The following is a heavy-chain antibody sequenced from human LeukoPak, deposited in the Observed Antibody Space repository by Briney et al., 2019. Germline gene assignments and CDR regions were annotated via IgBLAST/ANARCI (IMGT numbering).Heavy chain of an antibody. CDR2: ISAYNGNT. CDR1: GYTFTSYG. D-gene: IGHD3-22*01. J-gene: IGHJ4*02. Sequence: ASVKVSCKASGYTFTSYGISWVRQAPGQGLEWMGWISAYNGNTNYAQKLQGRVTMTTDTSTSTAYMELRSLRSDDTAVYYCARVDVYYDSSGYYRIFDYWGQEPLVTVSS. CDR3: ARVDVYYDSSGYYRIFDY. V-gene: IGHV1-18*01.